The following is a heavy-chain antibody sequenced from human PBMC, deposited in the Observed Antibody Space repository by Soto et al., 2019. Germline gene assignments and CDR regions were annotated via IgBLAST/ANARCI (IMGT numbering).Heavy chain of an antibody. CDR3: ARGPYRVREYYYYGMDD. Sequence: QVQLQESGPGLVKPSQTLSLTCTVSGGSISSGGYYWSWIRQHPGKGLERMGNIYYSGSTYYNPSLKSRVTISVDTSKNQFSLKLSSVTAADTAVYYCARGPYRVREYYYYGMDDWGQGTTVTVSS. CDR2: IYYSGST. V-gene: IGHV4-31*03. J-gene: IGHJ6*02. CDR1: GGSISSGGYY. D-gene: IGHD3-10*01.